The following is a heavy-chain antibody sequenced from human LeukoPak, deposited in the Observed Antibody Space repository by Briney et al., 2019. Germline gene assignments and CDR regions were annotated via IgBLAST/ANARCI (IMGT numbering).Heavy chain of an antibody. CDR1: GFTFSDYY. J-gene: IGHJ6*02. D-gene: IGHD2-2*02. V-gene: IGHV3-11*01. CDR3: ARDILDIVVVPAAIPGYYYYGMDV. CDR2: ISGSGSPI. Sequence: GGSLRLSCAASGFTFSDYYMYWIRQAPGKGLEWVSYISGSGSPIYYADSVKGRFTISRDNAKNSLYLQMNSLRAEDTAVYYCARDILDIVVVPAAIPGYYYYGMDVWGQGTTVTVSS.